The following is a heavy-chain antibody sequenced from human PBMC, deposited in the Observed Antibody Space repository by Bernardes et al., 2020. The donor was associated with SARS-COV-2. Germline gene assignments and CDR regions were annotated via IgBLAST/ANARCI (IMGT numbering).Heavy chain of an antibody. CDR1: GGSISSSSYY. V-gene: IGHV4-39*01. D-gene: IGHD3-16*01. CDR3: ARRQGAYDAFDI. CDR2: IYYSGST. J-gene: IGHJ3*02. Sequence: SEPLSLTCTVSGGSISSSSYYWGWLRQPPGKGLEWIGSIYYSGSTYYNPSLKSRVTISVDTSKNQFSLKLSSVTAADTAVYYCARRQGAYDAFDIWGQGTMVTVSS.